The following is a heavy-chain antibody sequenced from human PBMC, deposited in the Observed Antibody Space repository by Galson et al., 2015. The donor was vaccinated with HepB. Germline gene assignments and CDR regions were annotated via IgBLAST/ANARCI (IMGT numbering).Heavy chain of an antibody. D-gene: IGHD1-26*01. V-gene: IGHV3-23*01. CDR2: VSDTGGDT. CDR3: AKGNSGSRYSAMDV. CDR1: GLTFRNYA. J-gene: IGHJ6*02. Sequence: SLRLSCAASGLTFRNYAMKWVRQAPGKGQEWVSVVSDTGGDTYYADSVKGRFTISRDNSNNTLFLKMNSLRAEDTAIYYCAKGNSGSRYSAMDVWGQGTTVTVSS.